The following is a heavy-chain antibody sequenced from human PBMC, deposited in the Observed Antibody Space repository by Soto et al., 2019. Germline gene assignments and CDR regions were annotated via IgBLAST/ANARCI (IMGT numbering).Heavy chain of an antibody. Sequence: EVQLVESGGGLVQPGGSLRLSCAASGFTFSSNWMHWVRQGPGKGLVWVSRIDNDGSSRDYADSVKGRFTISRDNAKNQLYLEMSSLRAEETAVYYCATGSGWYSPDYWGQGTLVNVSS. CDR1: GFTFSSNW. CDR2: IDNDGSSR. CDR3: ATGSGWYSPDY. D-gene: IGHD6-19*01. V-gene: IGHV3-74*01. J-gene: IGHJ4*02.